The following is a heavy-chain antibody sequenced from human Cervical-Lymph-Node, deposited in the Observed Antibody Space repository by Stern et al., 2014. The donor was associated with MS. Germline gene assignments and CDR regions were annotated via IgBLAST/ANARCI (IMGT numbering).Heavy chain of an antibody. CDR1: GFTFNHHA. Sequence: EVQLVESGGGLVKPGGSLRLSCAASGFTFNHHAMNWVRQAPGKGLEWVSSISTRSTNLYYADSVRGRFTISRDNAQNLMYLQMNSLTIEDTAVYYCARINSKILYGMDVWGPGTTVTVSS. V-gene: IGHV3-21*06. J-gene: IGHJ6*02. CDR2: ISTRSTNL. CDR3: ARINSKILYGMDV.